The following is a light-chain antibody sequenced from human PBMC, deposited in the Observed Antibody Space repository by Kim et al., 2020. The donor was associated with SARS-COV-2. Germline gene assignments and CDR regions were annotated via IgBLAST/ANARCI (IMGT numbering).Light chain of an antibody. CDR2: LGS. J-gene: IGKJ1*01. CDR3: MQALQTPLT. CDR1: QSLLHSTGDNY. V-gene: IGKV2-28*01. Sequence: DIVMTQSPLSLPVTPGEPASISCRSSQSLLHSTGDNYLDWYLQKPGQSPQLLMYLGSSRASGVPDRFSGSGSGTDFTLKISRVEAEDVGVYYCMQALQTPLTFGQGTKVDIK.